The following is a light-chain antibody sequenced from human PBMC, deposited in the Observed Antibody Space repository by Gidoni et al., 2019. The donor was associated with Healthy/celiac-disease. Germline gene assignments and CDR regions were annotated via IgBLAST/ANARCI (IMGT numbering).Light chain of an antibody. Sequence: DIVMTQSPLSLPVTPGEPASISCRSSQSLLHSNGYNSLDWYLQKPGQSPQLLIYLGSNRASGVPDRFSGSGSGTDFTLKISRVEAEDVGVYYCMQALQTHTFXQXTKVEIK. CDR3: MQALQTHT. V-gene: IGKV2-28*01. CDR1: QSLLHSNGYNS. J-gene: IGKJ1*01. CDR2: LGS.